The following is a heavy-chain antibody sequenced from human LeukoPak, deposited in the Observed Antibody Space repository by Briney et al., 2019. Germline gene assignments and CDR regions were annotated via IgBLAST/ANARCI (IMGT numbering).Heavy chain of an antibody. CDR3: ARPSRVGAIGYFQH. CDR1: GGSISSSSYY. CDR2: IYSSGST. D-gene: IGHD1-26*01. Sequence: PSETLSLTCTVSGGSISSSSYYWGWIRQPPGKGLEWIGYIYSSGSTYYNPSLKSRVTISVDTSKNQFSLKLNSVTAADTAVYYCARPSRVGAIGYFQHWGQGTLVTVSS. V-gene: IGHV4-30-4*08. J-gene: IGHJ1*01.